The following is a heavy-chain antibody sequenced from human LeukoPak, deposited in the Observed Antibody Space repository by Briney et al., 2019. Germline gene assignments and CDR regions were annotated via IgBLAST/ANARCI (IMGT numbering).Heavy chain of an antibody. Sequence: HARASLRLSCAASGFTFSSYAMSWVRQAPGKGLELVSAISGSGRSTYYAGSVKGRFTISRDNSKNTLYLQMNSLRAEDTAVYYCAKDTTSSGWYYFDYWGQGTLVTVSS. D-gene: IGHD6-19*01. V-gene: IGHV3-23*01. CDR1: GFTFSSYA. CDR3: AKDTTSSGWYYFDY. J-gene: IGHJ4*02. CDR2: ISGSGRST.